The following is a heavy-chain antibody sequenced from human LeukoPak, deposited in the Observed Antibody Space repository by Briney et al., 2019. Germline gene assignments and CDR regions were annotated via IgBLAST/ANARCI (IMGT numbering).Heavy chain of an antibody. CDR1: GYTFTGYY. CDR3: AMTYYYDSSGFSFDY. J-gene: IGHJ4*02. CDR2: INPSGGST. Sequence: ASVKVSCKASGYTFTGYYMHWVRQAPGQGLEWMGIINPSGGSTSYAQKFQGRVTMTRDTSTSTVYMELSSLRPEDTAVYYCAMTYYYDSSGFSFDYWGQGTLVTVSS. D-gene: IGHD3-22*01. V-gene: IGHV1-46*01.